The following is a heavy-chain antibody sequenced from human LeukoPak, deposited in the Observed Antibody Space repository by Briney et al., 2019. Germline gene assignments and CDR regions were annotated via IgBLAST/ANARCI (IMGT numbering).Heavy chain of an antibody. CDR1: GFTFSTFA. CDR3: ATYRQVLLPFES. J-gene: IGHJ4*02. CDR2: IFPSGGEI. D-gene: IGHD2-8*02. V-gene: IGHV3-23*01. Sequence: GGSLRLSCAASGFTFSTFAMIWVRQPPGKGLEWVSSIFPSGGEIHYADPVRGRFTISRDNSKSTLSLQMNSLRAEDTAIYYCATYRQVLLPFESWGQGTLVTVSS.